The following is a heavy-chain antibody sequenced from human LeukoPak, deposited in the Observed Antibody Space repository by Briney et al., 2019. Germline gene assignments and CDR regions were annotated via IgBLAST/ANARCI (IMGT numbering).Heavy chain of an antibody. V-gene: IGHV4-59*01. Sequence: PSETLSLTCTVSGGSISSYYWSWIRQPPGKGLEWIGYIYYSGSTNYNPSLKSRVTISVGTSKNQFSLKLSSVTAADTAVYYCARGGMYYYDSSGGEAFDIWGQGTMVTVSS. D-gene: IGHD3-22*01. CDR2: IYYSGST. CDR1: GGSISSYY. CDR3: ARGGMYYYDSSGGEAFDI. J-gene: IGHJ3*02.